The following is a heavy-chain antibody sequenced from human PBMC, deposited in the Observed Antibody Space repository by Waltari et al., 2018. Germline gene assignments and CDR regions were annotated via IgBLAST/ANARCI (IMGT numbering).Heavy chain of an antibody. CDR2: TYYRSKWNN. CDR3: AGHLAAGYDY. Sequence: QVQLQQSGPGLVKPSQTLSLTCAISGDSVSSNTAACNWPRQSPSRGLEWLGRTYYRSKWNNEYAVSVKSRITINPDTTKNQFSLQLNSVTPEDTAVYYCAGHLAAGYDYWGQGTVVTVSP. CDR1: GDSVSSNTAA. V-gene: IGHV6-1*01. J-gene: IGHJ4*02. D-gene: IGHD6-13*01.